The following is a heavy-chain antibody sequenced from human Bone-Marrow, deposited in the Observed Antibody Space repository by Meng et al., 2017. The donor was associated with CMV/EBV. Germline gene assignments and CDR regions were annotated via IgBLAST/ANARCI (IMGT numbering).Heavy chain of an antibody. CDR2: KGGGGGST. CDR3: AKDGVYATSDSYYHFDY. CDR1: FTFANHA. V-gene: IGHV3-23*01. J-gene: IGHJ4*02. Sequence: FTFANHAMSSVSQARGQGVGWVSAKGGGGGSTYYADAVKGRLTNSRDNSKTTLYLQMNSMRVGETAGYYCAKDGVYATSDSYYHFDYWGQGTLVTVSS. D-gene: IGHD3-22*01.